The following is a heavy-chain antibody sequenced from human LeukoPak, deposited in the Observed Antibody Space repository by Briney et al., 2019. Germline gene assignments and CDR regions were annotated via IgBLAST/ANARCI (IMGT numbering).Heavy chain of an antibody. CDR1: GYTFTCYY. V-gene: IGHV1-2*02. Sequence: ASVKVSCKASGYTFTCYYMHWMRQAPGQGLEWMGWINPNSGGTNYAQKFQGRVTMTRDTSISTAYMELSRLRSDDTAVYYCARDTGGYDSWSLYYYYYKDVWGKGTTVTISS. D-gene: IGHD3-3*01. CDR2: INPNSGGT. J-gene: IGHJ6*03. CDR3: ARDTGGYDSWSLYYYYYKDV.